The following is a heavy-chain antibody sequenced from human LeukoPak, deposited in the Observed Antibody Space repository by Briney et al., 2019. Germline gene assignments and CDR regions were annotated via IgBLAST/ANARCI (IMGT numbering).Heavy chain of an antibody. J-gene: IGHJ5*02. CDR3: ARHGGNVVMTDSNWFDP. V-gene: IGHV4-39*01. CDR1: GGSISSSSYY. D-gene: IGHD2-21*02. CDR2: IYYSGST. Sequence: SETLSLTCTVSGGSISSSSYYWGWIRQPPGKGLEWIGSIYYSGSTYYNPSLKSRVTISVDTSKNQFSLKLSSVTAADTAVYYCARHGGNVVMTDSNWFDPWGQGTLVTVSS.